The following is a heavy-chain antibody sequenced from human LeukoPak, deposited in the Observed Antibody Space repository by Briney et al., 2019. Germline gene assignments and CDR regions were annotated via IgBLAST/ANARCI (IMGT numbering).Heavy chain of an antibody. CDR2: INPNSGGR. CDR3: AIEGQGALDF. D-gene: IGHD3-16*01. V-gene: IGHV1-2*06. J-gene: IGHJ4*02. CDR1: GSTFTSNY. Sequence: ASVTVSCNGSGSTFTSNYMHWVRQPPAPGLERMGRINPNSGGRNYDQKFQGRVTMTSDTTISTAYMELSRLRCYDPAVYYCAIEGQGALDFWGQGTLVTVPS.